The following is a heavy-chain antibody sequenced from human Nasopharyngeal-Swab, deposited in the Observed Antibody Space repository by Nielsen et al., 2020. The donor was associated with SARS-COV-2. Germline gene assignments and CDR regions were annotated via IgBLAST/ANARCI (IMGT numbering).Heavy chain of an antibody. CDR2: IDWDDDK. CDR1: GFSLSTSGMC. Sequence: SGPTLVKPTQTLTLTCTFSGFSLSTSGMCVRWIRQPPGKALEWLARIDWDDDKYYSTSLKTRLTISKDTSKNQVVLTMTNMDPVDTATYYCARIPFAADYYYYGMDVWGQGTTVTVSS. V-gene: IGHV2-70*11. CDR3: ARIPFAADYYYYGMDV. J-gene: IGHJ6*02. D-gene: IGHD6-13*01.